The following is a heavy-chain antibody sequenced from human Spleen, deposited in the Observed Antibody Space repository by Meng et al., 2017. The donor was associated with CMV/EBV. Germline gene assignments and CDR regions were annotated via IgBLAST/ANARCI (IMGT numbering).Heavy chain of an antibody. Sequence: GESLKISCAASGFTFRSYPMSWVRQAPGKGLEWVSTISDNGGKTYFADSVKGRFAISRDNSKNTLFLQMNSLGAEDTAVYYCAKSRIQLWTQPFDYWGLGTLVTVSS. CDR3: AKSRIQLWTQPFDY. D-gene: IGHD5-18*01. V-gene: IGHV3-23*01. CDR1: GFTFRSYP. CDR2: ISDNGGKT. J-gene: IGHJ4*02.